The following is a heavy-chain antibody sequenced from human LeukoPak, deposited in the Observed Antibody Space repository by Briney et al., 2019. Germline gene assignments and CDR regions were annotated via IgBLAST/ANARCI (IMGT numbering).Heavy chain of an antibody. D-gene: IGHD3-16*01. V-gene: IGHV3-23*01. Sequence: PGGSLRLSCAASGFAFSNFAMSWVRQAPGKGVEWVSAMSGSGDGTYYADSVKGPFTISRDNSKNTLYLQMNSLRAEDTAVYYCAKMMGQRLYDYCMDVWGKGTTVTVSS. CDR3: AKMMGQRLYDYCMDV. CDR2: MSGSGDGT. J-gene: IGHJ6*03. CDR1: GFAFSNFA.